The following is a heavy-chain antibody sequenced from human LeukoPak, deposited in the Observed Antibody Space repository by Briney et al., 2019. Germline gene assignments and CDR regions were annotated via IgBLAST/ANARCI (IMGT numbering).Heavy chain of an antibody. CDR2: IYHSGST. D-gene: IGHD2-15*01. V-gene: IGHV4-38-2*02. CDR1: GYSISSGYY. J-gene: IGHJ5*02. Sequence: SETLSLTCTVSGYSISSGYYWGWIRQPPGKGLEWIGSIYHSGSTYYNPSLKSRVTISVDTSKNQFSLKLSSVTAADTAVYYCARLKYCSGGSCYYRNSGWFDPWGQGTLVTVSS. CDR3: ARLKYCSGGSCYYRNSGWFDP.